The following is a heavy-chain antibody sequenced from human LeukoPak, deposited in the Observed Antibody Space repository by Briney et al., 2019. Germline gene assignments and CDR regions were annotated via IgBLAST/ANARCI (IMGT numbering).Heavy chain of an antibody. CDR2: IWYDGSNK. CDR1: GFTFSSYG. J-gene: IGHJ6*02. Sequence: GGSLRLSCAASGFTFSSYGMHWVRQAPGKGLEWVAVIWYDGSNKYYADSVKGRFTISRDNSKNTLYLQMNSLRAEDTAVYYCAKDGKWFGELLPTGMDVWGQGTTVTVSS. D-gene: IGHD3-10*01. CDR3: AKDGKWFGELLPTGMDV. V-gene: IGHV3-33*06.